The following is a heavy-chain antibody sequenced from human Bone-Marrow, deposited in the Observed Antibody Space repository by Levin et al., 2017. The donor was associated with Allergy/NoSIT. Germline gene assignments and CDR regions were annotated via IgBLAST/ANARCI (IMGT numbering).Heavy chain of an antibody. D-gene: IGHD3-10*01. CDR2: INPNSGGT. V-gene: IGHV1-2*06. CDR1: GYTFTGYY. Sequence: ASVKVSCKASGYTFTGYYMHWVRQAPGQGLEWMGRINPNSGGTDFAQKFQGRVTMTRDTSISTAYMELSRLRSDDTAVYYCARATPRITMGQGQMGINWFDPWGQGTLVTVSS. CDR3: ARATPRITMGQGQMGINWFDP. J-gene: IGHJ5*02.